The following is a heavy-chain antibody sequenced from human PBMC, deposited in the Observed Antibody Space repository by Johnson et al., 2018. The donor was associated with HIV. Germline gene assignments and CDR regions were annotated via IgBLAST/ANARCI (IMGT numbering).Heavy chain of an antibody. V-gene: IGHV3-11*04. Sequence: QVQLVESGGGLVKPGGSLRLSCAASGFTFSDYYMSWIRQAPGKGLEWISYISPSGTTVYYADSVKGRFTISRDNAKKSLYVQMKSLRAEDTAVYYCARDDTMMHGFDIWGQWTMVTVSS. J-gene: IGHJ3*02. CDR2: ISPSGTTV. CDR3: ARDDTMMHGFDI. D-gene: IGHD3-22*01. CDR1: GFTFSDYY.